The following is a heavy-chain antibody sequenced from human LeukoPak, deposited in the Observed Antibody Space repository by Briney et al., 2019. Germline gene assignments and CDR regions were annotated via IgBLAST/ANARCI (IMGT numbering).Heavy chain of an antibody. CDR1: GYTFTAYY. V-gene: IGHV1-2*02. CDR2: IDPRSGAT. CDR3: ATDNYGTLDY. J-gene: IGHJ4*02. D-gene: IGHD3-10*01. Sequence: ASVKVSCKXSGYTFTAYYIHWVRRAPGQGLEGMAWIDPRSGATKCTQKFQGRVTMTRDTSITTVYLELNGLTFDDTAVYYCATDNYGTLDYWGQGTLVTVSS.